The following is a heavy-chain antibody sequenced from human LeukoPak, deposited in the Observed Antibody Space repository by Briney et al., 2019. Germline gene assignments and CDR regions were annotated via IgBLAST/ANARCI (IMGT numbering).Heavy chain of an antibody. J-gene: IGHJ4*02. Sequence: GSLSLSCAASGFTFSSNYMSWVRQAPGKGLEWVSFIYSGGSTYYADSVKGRFTISRDNSKSTLYLQMNSLRAEDTAVYYCAMKTGWGYFDYWGQGTLVTVSS. CDR2: IYSGGST. V-gene: IGHV3-53*01. CDR3: AMKTGWGYFDY. CDR1: GFTFSSNY. D-gene: IGHD2-15*01.